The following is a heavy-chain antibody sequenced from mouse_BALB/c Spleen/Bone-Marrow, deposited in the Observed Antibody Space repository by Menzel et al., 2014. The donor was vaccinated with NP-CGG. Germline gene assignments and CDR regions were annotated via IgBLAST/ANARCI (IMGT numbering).Heavy chain of an antibody. Sequence: QVQLKESGADLAKPGASMKMSCKASGYTFTNYWMHWVKQRPGQGLEWIGNINPSTGYTEYNQKFRDKATLTADKSSSIAYMQLSSLTSEDSAVYYCTRDNYEAMDYWGQGTSVTVSS. D-gene: IGHD1-3*01. J-gene: IGHJ4*01. V-gene: IGHV1-7*01. CDR1: GYTFTNYW. CDR3: TRDNYEAMDY. CDR2: INPSTGYT.